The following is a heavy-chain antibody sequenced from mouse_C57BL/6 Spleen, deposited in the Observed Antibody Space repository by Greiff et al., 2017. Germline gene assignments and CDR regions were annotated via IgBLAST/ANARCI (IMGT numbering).Heavy chain of an antibody. CDR1: GFTFSSYG. CDR2: ISSGGSYT. V-gene: IGHV5-6*01. J-gene: IGHJ4*01. Sequence: EVKVVESGGDLVKPGGSLKLSCAASGFTFSSYGMSWVRQTPDKRLEWVATISSGGSYTYYPDSVKGRFTISRDNAKNTLYLQMSSLKSEDTAMYYCASLEGGYAMDYWGQGTSVTVSS. CDR3: ASLEGGYAMDY.